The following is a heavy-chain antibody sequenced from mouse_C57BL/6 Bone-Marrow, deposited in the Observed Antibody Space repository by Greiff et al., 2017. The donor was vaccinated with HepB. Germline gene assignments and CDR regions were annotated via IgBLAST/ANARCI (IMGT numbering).Heavy chain of an antibody. Sequence: QVQLQQPGAELVKPGASVQLSCKASGYTFTSYWMHWVKQRPGRGLEWIGRIDPNSGGTKYNEKFKSKATLTVDKPSSPAYMQRSSLTYEDSAVYYCARSGYYYGSSYNYFDYGGQGTTLTVSS. CDR1: GYTFTSYW. J-gene: IGHJ2*01. D-gene: IGHD1-1*01. CDR2: IDPNSGGT. CDR3: ARSGYYYGSSYNYFDY. V-gene: IGHV1-72*01.